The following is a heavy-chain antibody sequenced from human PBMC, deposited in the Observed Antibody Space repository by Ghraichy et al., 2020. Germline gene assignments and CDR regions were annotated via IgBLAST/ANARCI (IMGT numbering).Heavy chain of an antibody. D-gene: IGHD2/OR15-2a*01. CDR1: GLMFSDIW. Sequence: GGSLRLSCGVSGLMFSDIWVTWVRRAPGKGLEWVGRIKTKSEGGTRDYTEPVKGRFSLSRDDSKNTAYLQMNSLRIEATAVYFCTADRLQTARPSDGEEVAPLSGLDVWGPGTTVTVSS. J-gene: IGHJ6*02. CDR2: IKTKSEGGTR. CDR3: TADRLQTARPSDGEEVAPLSGLDV. V-gene: IGHV3-15*07.